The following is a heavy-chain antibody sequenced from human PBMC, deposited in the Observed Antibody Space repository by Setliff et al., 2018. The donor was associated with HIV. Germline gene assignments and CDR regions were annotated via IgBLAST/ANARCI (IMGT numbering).Heavy chain of an antibody. J-gene: IGHJ3*02. CDR2: IIPIFGTA. CDR1: GGTFSSYA. Sequence: GASVKVSCKGSGGTFSSYAISWVRQAPGQGLEWMGGIIPIFGTANYAQKFQGRVTITTDESTSTAYMELSSLRSEDTAVYYCAGVFGVYYDKEGPYDAFDIWGQGTMVTVSS. D-gene: IGHD3-22*01. V-gene: IGHV1-69*05. CDR3: AGVFGVYYDKEGPYDAFDI.